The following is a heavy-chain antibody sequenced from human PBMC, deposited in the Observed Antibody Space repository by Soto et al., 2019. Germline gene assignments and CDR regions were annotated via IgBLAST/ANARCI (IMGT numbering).Heavy chain of an antibody. CDR2: IRSKANSYAT. V-gene: IGHV3-73*02. D-gene: IGHD2-2*01. CDR1: GFTFSGSA. CDR3: TRRTYPSLGMDV. Sequence: EVRLVESGGGLVQPGGSLKLSCAASGFTFSGSAMHWVRQASGKGLEWVGRIRSKANSYATAYAASVKGRFTISRDDSKNTAYLQMNSLKTEDTAVYYCTRRTYPSLGMDVWGQGTTVTVSS. J-gene: IGHJ6*02.